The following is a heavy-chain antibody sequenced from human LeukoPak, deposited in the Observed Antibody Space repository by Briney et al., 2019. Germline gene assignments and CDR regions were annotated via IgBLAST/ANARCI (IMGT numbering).Heavy chain of an antibody. J-gene: IGHJ5*02. CDR3: ARDAEYSSSFGKGWFDP. CDR1: GYTFTGYY. D-gene: IGHD6-6*01. CDR2: INPNSGGT. V-gene: IGHV1-2*04. Sequence: ASVKVSCKASGYTFTGYYMHWVRQAPGQGLEWMGWINPNSGGTNYAQKFQGWVTMTRDTSISTAYMELSRLRSDDTAVYYCARDAEYSSSFGKGWFDPWGQGTLVTVSS.